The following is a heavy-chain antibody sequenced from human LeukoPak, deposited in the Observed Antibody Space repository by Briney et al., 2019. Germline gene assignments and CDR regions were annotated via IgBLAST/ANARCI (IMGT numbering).Heavy chain of an antibody. J-gene: IGHJ6*03. Sequence: GGSLRLSCAASGFTFSSYAMSWVRQAPGKGLEWVSAISGSGGSTYYADSVKGRFTISRDNSKNTLYLQMNSLRAEDTAVYYCANTADLGVAFWYYYYYMDVWGKGTTVTVSS. V-gene: IGHV3-23*01. CDR2: ISGSGGST. D-gene: IGHD2-8*01. CDR1: GFTFSSYA. CDR3: ANTADLGVAFWYYYYYMDV.